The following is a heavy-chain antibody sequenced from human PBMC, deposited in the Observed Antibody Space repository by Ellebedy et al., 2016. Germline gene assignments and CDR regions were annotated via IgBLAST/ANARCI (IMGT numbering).Heavy chain of an antibody. J-gene: IGHJ3*02. CDR2: IRSKAYGGTT. CDR1: GFTFGDYA. CDR3: TRRTRITIFGVVIDDAFDI. Sequence: GGSLRLXCTASGFTFGDYAMSWFRQAPGKGLEWVGFIRSKAYGGTTEYAASVKGRFTISRDDSKSIAYLQMNSLKTEDTAVYYCTRRTRITIFGVVIDDAFDIWGQGTMVTVSS. D-gene: IGHD3-3*01. V-gene: IGHV3-49*03.